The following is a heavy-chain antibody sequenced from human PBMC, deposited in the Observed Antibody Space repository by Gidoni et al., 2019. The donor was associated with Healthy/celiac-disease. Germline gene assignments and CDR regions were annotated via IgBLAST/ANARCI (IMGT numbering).Heavy chain of an antibody. CDR2: IWYDGSNK. CDR3: AREGRLYDYSNQDYYYYMDV. Sequence: QVHLVESGGGVVQPGRPLSLSCAASGFTFSSYGMHWVRQAPGKGLEWVAVIWYDGSNKYYADSVKGRFTISRDNSKNTLYLQMNSLRAEDTAVYYCAREGRLYDYSNQDYYYYMDVWGKGTTVTVSS. J-gene: IGHJ6*03. V-gene: IGHV3-33*01. D-gene: IGHD4-4*01. CDR1: GFTFSSYG.